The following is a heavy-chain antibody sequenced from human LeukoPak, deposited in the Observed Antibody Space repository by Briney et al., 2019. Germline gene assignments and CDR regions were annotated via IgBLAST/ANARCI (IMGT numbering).Heavy chain of an antibody. CDR3: ARVRSYCTNGVCYWDLDY. Sequence: ASVKVSCNASGYTFTDYYMEWVRQAPGQGLEWMGWINPNSGGTNYAQKFQGRVTMTRDTSISTAYMELSRLRSDDTAVYYCARVRSYCTNGVCYWDLDYWGQGTLVTVSS. V-gene: IGHV1-2*02. CDR2: INPNSGGT. J-gene: IGHJ4*02. D-gene: IGHD2-8*01. CDR1: GYTFTDYY.